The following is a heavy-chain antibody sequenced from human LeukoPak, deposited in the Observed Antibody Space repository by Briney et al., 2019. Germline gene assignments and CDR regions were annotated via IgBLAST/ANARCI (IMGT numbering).Heavy chain of an antibody. CDR2: ISGSGGST. CDR3: AKLSSSASAY. Sequence: PGGSLRLSCAASGFTLNNAWMSWVRQAPGKGLEWVSTISGSGGSTYYADSVKGRFTISRDNSKNTLYLQMNSLRVEDTAVYYCAKLSSSASAYWGQGTLVTVSS. V-gene: IGHV3-23*01. D-gene: IGHD6-6*01. CDR1: GFTLNNAW. J-gene: IGHJ4*02.